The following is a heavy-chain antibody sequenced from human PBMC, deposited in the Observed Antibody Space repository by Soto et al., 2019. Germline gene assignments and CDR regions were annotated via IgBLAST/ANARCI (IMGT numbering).Heavy chain of an antibody. Sequence: ASVKVSCKASGYTFTSYAMHWVRQAPGQRLEWMGWINAGNGNTKYSQKFQGRVTITRDTSASTAYMELSSLRSEDTAVYYCARVICGFYYFDFWGQGTLVTVSS. CDR1: GYTFTSYA. CDR3: ARVICGFYYFDF. D-gene: IGHD2-21*01. V-gene: IGHV1-3*01. CDR2: INAGNGNT. J-gene: IGHJ4*02.